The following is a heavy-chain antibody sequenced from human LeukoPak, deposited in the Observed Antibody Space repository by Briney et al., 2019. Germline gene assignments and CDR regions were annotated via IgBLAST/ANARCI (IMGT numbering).Heavy chain of an antibody. CDR1: GGSISSGDYY. CDR2: IYYSGST. V-gene: IGHV4-30-4*08. D-gene: IGHD3-3*01. Sequence: SQTLSLTCTVSGGSISSGDYYWSWIRRPPGKGLEWIGYIYYSGSTYYNPSLKSRVTISVDTSKNQFSLKLSSVTAADTAVYYCARAPLLRFFYYFDYWGQGTLVTVSS. J-gene: IGHJ4*02. CDR3: ARAPLLRFFYYFDY.